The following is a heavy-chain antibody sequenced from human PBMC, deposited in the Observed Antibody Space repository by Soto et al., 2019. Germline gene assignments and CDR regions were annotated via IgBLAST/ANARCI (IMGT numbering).Heavy chain of an antibody. Sequence: SGPTLVNPTQTLTLTCTFSGFSLITIGLGVGWIRQPPGKALEWLALIYWDDDKRYSPSLKSRLTITKDTSKNQVVLTMTNMDPVDTATYYCAHGPRDNWFDPWGQGTLVTVSS. CDR2: IYWDDDK. CDR3: AHGPRDNWFDP. V-gene: IGHV2-5*02. J-gene: IGHJ5*02. CDR1: GFSLITIGLG.